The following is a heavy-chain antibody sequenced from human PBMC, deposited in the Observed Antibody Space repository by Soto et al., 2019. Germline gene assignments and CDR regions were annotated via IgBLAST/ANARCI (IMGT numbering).Heavy chain of an antibody. Sequence: EGSLRLSCAASGFTFSNAWMNWVRQAPGKGLEWVGRIKSKTDGGTTDYAAPVKGRFTISRDDSKNTLYLQMNSLKTEDTAVYYCTRVPGHITMVRGVIPPNHYYGMDVWGQGTTVTVSS. CDR2: IKSKTDGGTT. J-gene: IGHJ6*02. V-gene: IGHV3-15*07. CDR3: TRVPGHITMVRGVIPPNHYYGMDV. D-gene: IGHD3-10*01. CDR1: GFTFSNAW.